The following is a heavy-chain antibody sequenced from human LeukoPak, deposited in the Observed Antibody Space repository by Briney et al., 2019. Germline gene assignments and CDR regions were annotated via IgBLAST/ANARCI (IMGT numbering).Heavy chain of an antibody. J-gene: IGHJ4*02. CDR1: GFTFSSYA. D-gene: IGHD4-23*01. V-gene: IGHV3-23*01. CDR3: ATDRKVGTWDRRFDY. CDR2: ISAGGGST. Sequence: GGSLRLSCAASGFTFSSYAMSWVRQAPGKGLEWVSAISAGGGSTYYADSVKGRFTISRDNAKTSLYLQMNSLRGEDTAVYYCATDRKVGTWDRRFDYWGQGALVTVSS.